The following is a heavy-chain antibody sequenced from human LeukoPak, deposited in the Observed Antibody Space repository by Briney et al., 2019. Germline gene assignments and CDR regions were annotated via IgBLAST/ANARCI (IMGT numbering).Heavy chain of an antibody. CDR3: TGGTTNTKGAFDM. CDR1: GYTFTNYY. J-gene: IGHJ3*02. CDR2: INPSGSST. D-gene: IGHD2-8*01. V-gene: IGHV1-46*01. Sequence: ASVKVSCKASGYTFTNYYIHWVRQAPGQGLEWMGIINPSGSSTSYAQKFQGRVTMTRDTSTSTVYMELSSLRSEDTAVYYCTGGTTNTKGAFDMWGQGTMVTVSS.